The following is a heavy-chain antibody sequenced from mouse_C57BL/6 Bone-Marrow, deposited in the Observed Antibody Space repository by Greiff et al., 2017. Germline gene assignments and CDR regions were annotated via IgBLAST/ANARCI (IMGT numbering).Heavy chain of an antibody. CDR2: IDPSDSYT. V-gene: IGHV1-50*01. Sequence: QVQLQQPGAELVKPVASVKLSCKASGYTFTSYWMQWVKQRPGQGLEWIGEIDPSDSYTNYNQKFKGKATLTVDTSSSTAYMQLSSLTSEDSAVYYCAREGISEGYFDVWGTGTTVTVSS. CDR1: GYTFTSYW. J-gene: IGHJ1*03. CDR3: AREGISEGYFDV. D-gene: IGHD5-2*01.